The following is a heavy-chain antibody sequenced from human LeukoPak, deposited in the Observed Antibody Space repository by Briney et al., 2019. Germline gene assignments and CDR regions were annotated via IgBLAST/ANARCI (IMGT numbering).Heavy chain of an antibody. J-gene: IGHJ4*02. CDR3: AKAQQKRITMIVVVIPRGYYYFDY. D-gene: IGHD3-22*01. Sequence: PGGSLRLSCAASGFIFSSYAMDWVRQAPGKGLEWVSAISDGGGTIYYADSVKGRFTISRDNSKNTLYLQMNSLRAEDTAVYYCAKAQQKRITMIVVVIPRGYYYFDYWGQGTLVTVSS. CDR1: GFIFSSYA. V-gene: IGHV3-23*01. CDR2: ISDGGGTI.